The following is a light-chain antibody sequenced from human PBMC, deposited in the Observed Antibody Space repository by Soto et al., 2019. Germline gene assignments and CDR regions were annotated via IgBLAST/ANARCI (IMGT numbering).Light chain of an antibody. V-gene: IGKV1-5*03. Sequence: IQLTQTPATLSASVGDRVTITCRASQNIATWLAWYQQKPGKAPKLLIYKASNLQSGVPSRFSGSGSGTEFTHSISSLQPDDFATYYCQQYSSFTTFGQGTKVDIK. CDR2: KAS. CDR3: QQYSSFTT. CDR1: QNIATW. J-gene: IGKJ1*01.